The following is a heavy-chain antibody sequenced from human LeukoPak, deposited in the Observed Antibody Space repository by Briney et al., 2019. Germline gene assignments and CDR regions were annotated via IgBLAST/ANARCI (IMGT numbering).Heavy chain of an antibody. D-gene: IGHD6-13*01. J-gene: IGHJ4*02. Sequence: GGSLRLSCAASGFTFSSYWMSWVRRAPGKGLEWVANIKQDGSEKYYVDSVKGRFTISRDNAKNSLYLQMNSLRAEDTAVYYCARGVWYSSSWSHFDYWGQGTLVAVSS. CDR3: ARGVWYSSSWSHFDY. V-gene: IGHV3-7*01. CDR2: IKQDGSEK. CDR1: GFTFSSYW.